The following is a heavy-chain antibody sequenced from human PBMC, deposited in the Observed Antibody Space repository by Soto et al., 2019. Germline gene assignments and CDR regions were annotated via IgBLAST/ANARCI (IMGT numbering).Heavy chain of an antibody. Sequence: DVQLLESGGGLVQPGGSLRFSCAAPGINFLTYAMAWVRQAPGKGLEWVSVISSSGITYYADSVKGRFTISRDISNSTLFLQMNSLRVEDTAVYYCKKMGTSIWYMDYFDYWGRGSLVIVSS. V-gene: IGHV3-23*01. CDR3: KKMGTSIWYMDYFDY. D-gene: IGHD3-3*02. J-gene: IGHJ4*02. CDR1: GINFLTYA. CDR2: ISSSGIT.